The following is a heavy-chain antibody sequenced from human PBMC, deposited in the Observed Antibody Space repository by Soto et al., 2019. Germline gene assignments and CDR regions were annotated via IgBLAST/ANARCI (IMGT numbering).Heavy chain of an antibody. CDR3: ARGWATTAGTGDN. CDR2: IKQDGSET. CDR1: GFSFSNYW. Sequence: ELQLVESGGGLVQPGGSLRLSCVVSGFSFSNYWMSWVRQAPGKGLEWVANIKQDGSETYYVDSVKSRFTISRDNAENSLYLQMTSLRGDDTAVYYCARGWATTAGTGDNWGQGTLVIVSS. D-gene: IGHD6-19*01. V-gene: IGHV3-7*01. J-gene: IGHJ4*02.